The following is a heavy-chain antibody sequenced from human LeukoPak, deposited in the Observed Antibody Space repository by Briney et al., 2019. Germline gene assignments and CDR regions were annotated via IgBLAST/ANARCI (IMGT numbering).Heavy chain of an antibody. CDR2: INTNTGNP. D-gene: IGHD6-19*01. V-gene: IGHV7-4-1*02. CDR1: GYTFTCYA. J-gene: IGHJ6*03. CDR3: ARDLRSSGWYGYYYYYYYMDV. Sequence: ASVKVSCKASGYTFTCYAMHWVRQAPGQGLDGMGWINTNTGNPTYAQGFTGRFVFSLDTSVSTAYLQISSLKAEDTAVYYCARDLRSSGWYGYYYYYYYMDVWGKGTTVTVSS.